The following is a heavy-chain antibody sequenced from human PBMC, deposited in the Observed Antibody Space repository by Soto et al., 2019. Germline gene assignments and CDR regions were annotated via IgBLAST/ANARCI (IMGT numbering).Heavy chain of an antibody. D-gene: IGHD5-18*01. Sequence: SETLSLTCTVSGDSINSYYWGWIRKTPGKGLEWIGYIYYSGSTNYTPSLKSRVTISVDTSKNQFSLKLSSVTAADTAVYYCARDSGYNYGSFRWFDPWGQGTLVTVSS. CDR3: ARDSGYNYGSFRWFDP. J-gene: IGHJ5*02. CDR1: GDSINSYY. V-gene: IGHV4-59*01. CDR2: IYYSGST.